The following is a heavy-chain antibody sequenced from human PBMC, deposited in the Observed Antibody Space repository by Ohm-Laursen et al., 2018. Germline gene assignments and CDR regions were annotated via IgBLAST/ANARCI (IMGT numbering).Heavy chain of an antibody. D-gene: IGHD1-7*01. CDR3: AKGPEHINWNYGDY. J-gene: IGHJ4*02. CDR2: ISGSGGST. V-gene: IGHV3-23*01. CDR1: GFTFSA. Sequence: SLRLSCTASGFTFSAMSWVRQAPGKGLEWVSAISGSGGSTYYADSVEGRFTISRDNSKNTLYLQMNSLRAEDTAVYYCAKGPEHINWNYGDYWGQGTLVTVSS.